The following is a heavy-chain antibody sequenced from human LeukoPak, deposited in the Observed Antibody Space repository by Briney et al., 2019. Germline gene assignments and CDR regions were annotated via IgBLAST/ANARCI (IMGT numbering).Heavy chain of an antibody. CDR2: INHSGST. CDR3: ARQNQYYDFWSGYYRWADWFDP. V-gene: IGHV4-34*01. D-gene: IGHD3-3*01. Sequence: PSETLSLTCAVYGGSFSGYYWSWIRQPPGKGLEWIGEINHSGSTNYNPSLKSRVTISVDTSKNQFSLKLSSVTAADTAVYYCARQNQYYDFWSGYYRWADWFDPWGQGTLVTVSS. J-gene: IGHJ5*02. CDR1: GGSFSGYY.